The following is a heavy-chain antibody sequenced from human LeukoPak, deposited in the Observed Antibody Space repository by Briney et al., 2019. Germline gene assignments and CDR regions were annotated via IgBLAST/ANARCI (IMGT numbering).Heavy chain of an antibody. D-gene: IGHD3-22*01. V-gene: IGHV3-23*01. CDR3: AKHYYDSSGESDY. CDR1: GFTFSSHA. CDR2: ISSSGSGGNT. Sequence: QAGGSLRLSCAASGFTFSSHAMSWVRRAPGKGLEWVSGISSSGSGGNTYYADSVKGRFTISRDNSKNTLYLQMNSLRAEDTAVYYCAKHYYDSSGESDYWGQGTLVTVSS. J-gene: IGHJ4*02.